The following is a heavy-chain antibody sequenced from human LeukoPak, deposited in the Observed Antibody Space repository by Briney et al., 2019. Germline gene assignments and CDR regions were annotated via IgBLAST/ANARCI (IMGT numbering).Heavy chain of an antibody. D-gene: IGHD4/OR15-4a*01. CDR2: ISYDGGNT. Sequence: GGSLRLSCAASGFTFSSYGMHWVRQAPGKGLEWVAAISYDGGNTYFADSVKGRFTISRDNSKNTLYLQMNSLRAEDTAVYYCGRASTANPPGYWGQGTLVTVSS. CDR1: GFTFSSYG. CDR3: GRASTANPPGY. J-gene: IGHJ4*02. V-gene: IGHV3-30*03.